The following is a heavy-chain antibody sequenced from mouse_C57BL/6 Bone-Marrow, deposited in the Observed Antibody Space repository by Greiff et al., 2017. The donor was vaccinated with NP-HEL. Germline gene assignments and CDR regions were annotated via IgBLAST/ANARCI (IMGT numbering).Heavy chain of an antibody. J-gene: IGHJ2*01. CDR2: ISDGGSYT. V-gene: IGHV5-4*03. Sequence: EVTLVESGGGLVKPGGSLKLSCAASGFTFSSYAMSWVRQTPEKRLEWVATISDGGSYTYYPDNVKGRFTIYRDNAKNNLYLQMSHLKSEDTAMYYCARPLFDYWGQGTTLTVSS. CDR1: GFTFSSYA. CDR3: ARPLFDY.